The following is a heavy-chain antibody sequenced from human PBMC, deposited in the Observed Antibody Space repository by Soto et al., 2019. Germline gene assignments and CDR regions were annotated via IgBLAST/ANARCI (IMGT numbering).Heavy chain of an antibody. J-gene: IGHJ3*02. V-gene: IGHV3-15*07. D-gene: IGHD2-21*02. CDR3: TTDHDTVLVTAPTYPFYI. CDR2: IRGKADGGTT. Sequence: EVQLVESGGGLVKPGGSLRLSCTASDFTFNNAWMNWVRQSPGKGLEWVGRIRGKADGGTTEYGAPVKGRFTISRDDSKNTVYLQMNSLKTEDTAVYYCTTDHDTVLVTAPTYPFYIWGQGTMVTVSS. CDR1: DFTFNNAW.